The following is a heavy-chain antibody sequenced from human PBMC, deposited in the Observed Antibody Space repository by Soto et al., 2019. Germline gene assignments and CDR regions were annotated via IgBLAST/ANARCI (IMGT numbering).Heavy chain of an antibody. J-gene: IGHJ3*02. CDR2: IKQDGSQK. V-gene: IGHV3-7*03. CDR1: GFSFSGYL. D-gene: IGHD3-3*01. CDR3: ARSNYDFWSGGSLDI. Sequence: PGGSLSLSCAASGFSFSGYLMNLVRQAPGKGLEWVANIKQDGSQKYYVDSVKGRFTISRDNAKNSLYLQMNSLRAEDTAIYYCARSNYDFWSGGSLDIWGQGTMVTVSS.